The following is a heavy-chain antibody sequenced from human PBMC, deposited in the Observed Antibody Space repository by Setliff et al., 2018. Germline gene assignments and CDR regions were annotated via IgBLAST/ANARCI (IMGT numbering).Heavy chain of an antibody. D-gene: IGHD2-21*02. V-gene: IGHV1-69*10. CDR3: ATDLKFTRFCFGSNCYSGAFEM. J-gene: IGHJ3*02. Sequence: SVKVSCKASGGSFRTSSISWVRQAPGQGLEWMGGIIPILNKPNYAQSFQGRVAITAEXXTTTXXXXXXXXXXXXXXXXFCATDLKFTRFCFGSNCYSGAFEMWGQGTMVTVSS. CDR2: IIPILNKP. CDR1: GGSFRTSS.